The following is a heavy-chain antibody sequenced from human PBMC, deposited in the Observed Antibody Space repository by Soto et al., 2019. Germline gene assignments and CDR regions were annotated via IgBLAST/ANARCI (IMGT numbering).Heavy chain of an antibody. CDR2: IIPIFGTA. Sequence: QVQLVQSGAEVKKPGSSVKVSCKASGGTFSSYAISWVRQAPGQGLEWMGGIIPIFGTAHYAQKFQGRVTITAEQSTSTAYMELSSLRSEDTAVYYCARDLGVGYCSSTSCYTWFDPWGQGTLVTVSS. D-gene: IGHD2-2*02. V-gene: IGHV1-69*01. CDR3: ARDLGVGYCSSTSCYTWFDP. J-gene: IGHJ5*02. CDR1: GGTFSSYA.